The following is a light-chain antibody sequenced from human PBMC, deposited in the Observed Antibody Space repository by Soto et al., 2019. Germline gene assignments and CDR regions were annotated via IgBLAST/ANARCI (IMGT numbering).Light chain of an antibody. V-gene: IGKV3-15*01. J-gene: IGKJ1*01. CDR1: QSVSSN. CDR3: KQYNDWPT. CDR2: GAS. Sequence: EVVMPKSHATLSVSPGERATPSCRTSQSVSSNLAWYQQKPGQDPRLLIYGASTRATGIPARFSGSGSGTGFTLTISSLQSEDFAVYYCKQYNDWPTFGKGTKVDIK.